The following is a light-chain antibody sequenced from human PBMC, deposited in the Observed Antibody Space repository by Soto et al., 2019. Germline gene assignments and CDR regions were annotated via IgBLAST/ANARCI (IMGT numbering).Light chain of an antibody. CDR2: SDS. V-gene: IGLV3-21*04. CDR3: QVWDSGTDHVV. CDR1: NTGTKS. Sequence: SYELTQPPAVSVAPGKTARVTCGGHNTGTKSVHWYQQKPGQAPVLVIYSDSDRPSAIPERFSGSNSGNTATLTINRVEAGDEADYYCQVWDSGTDHVVFGGATKLTVL. J-gene: IGLJ3*02.